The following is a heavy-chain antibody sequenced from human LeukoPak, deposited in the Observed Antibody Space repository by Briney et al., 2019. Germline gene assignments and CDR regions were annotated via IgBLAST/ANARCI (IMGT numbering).Heavy chain of an antibody. CDR1: GFTFSSYA. CDR3: ARDLGSSSPPYGMDV. V-gene: IGHV3-30*04. Sequence: GGSLRLSCAASGFTFSSYAMSWVRQAPGKGLEWVAVISYDGSNKYYADSVKGRFTISRDNSKNTLYLQMNSLRAEDTAVYYCARDLGSSSPPYGMDVWGKGTTVTVSS. J-gene: IGHJ6*04. D-gene: IGHD6-13*01. CDR2: ISYDGSNK.